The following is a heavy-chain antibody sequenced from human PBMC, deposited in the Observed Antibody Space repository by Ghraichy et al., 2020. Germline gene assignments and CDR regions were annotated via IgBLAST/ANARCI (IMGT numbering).Heavy chain of an antibody. Sequence: GSLRLSCTVSGGSVSSNNWWNWVRQPPGKGLEWIGEIYHSGSTNYNPSLKSRVTMSVDRSKNQFSLKLSSVTAADTAVYYCAGESVRGGDFDYWGQGTLVTVSA. V-gene: IGHV4-4*02. J-gene: IGHJ4*02. CDR2: IYHSGST. CDR3: AGESVRGGDFDY. CDR1: GGSVSSNNW. D-gene: IGHD3-16*01.